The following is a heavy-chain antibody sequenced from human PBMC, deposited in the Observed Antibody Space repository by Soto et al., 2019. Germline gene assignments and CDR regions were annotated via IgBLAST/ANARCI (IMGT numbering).Heavy chain of an antibody. V-gene: IGHV1-69*04. CDR3: ARDSADIVVVPAAMGLDY. J-gene: IGHJ4*02. CDR1: GGTLSSYT. Sequence: GASVKVSCKASGGTLSSYTISWVRQAPGQGLEWMGRIIPILGIANYAQKFQGRVTMTRDTSTSTVYMELSSLRSEDTAVYYCARDSADIVVVPAAMGLDYWGQGTLVTVSS. CDR2: IIPILGIA. D-gene: IGHD2-2*01.